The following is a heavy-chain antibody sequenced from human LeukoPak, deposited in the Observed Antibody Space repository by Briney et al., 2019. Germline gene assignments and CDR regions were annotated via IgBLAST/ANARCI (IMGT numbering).Heavy chain of an antibody. CDR3: ARGRYYDILAGQPPFDY. D-gene: IGHD3-9*01. CDR1: RFNFSSYS. CDR2: ISTGVCTI. V-gene: IGHV3-48*02. J-gene: IGHJ4*02. Sequence: GGSLRLSCAPSRFNFSSYSMIWVRQAPGKGLEWVLYISTGVCTIYYTDSVKGRFTISRDNAKNSLYLQMNSLRDEETAVYYCARGRYYDILAGQPPFDYWGQGTLVTVSS.